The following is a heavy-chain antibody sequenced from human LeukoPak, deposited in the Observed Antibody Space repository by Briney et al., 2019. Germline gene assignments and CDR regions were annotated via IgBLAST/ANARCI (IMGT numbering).Heavy chain of an antibody. J-gene: IGHJ4*02. CDR1: GYTFTTFG. CDR3: ATHGTTVITLDYFDY. V-gene: IGHV1-18*01. CDR2: INTYNGNT. D-gene: IGHD4-23*01. Sequence: APVKVSCKTSGYTFTTFGISWVRQAPGQGLQWMGWINTYNGNTNYAQSLQGRVTMTTDTSTSTAYMELRSLRSDDTAVYYCATHGTTVITLDYFDYWGQGTLVTVSS.